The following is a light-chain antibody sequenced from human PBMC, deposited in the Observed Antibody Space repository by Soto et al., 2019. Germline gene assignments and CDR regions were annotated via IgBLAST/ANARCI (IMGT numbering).Light chain of an antibody. J-gene: IGKJ1*01. Sequence: ETVMTQSPSTLSVSPGERATLSCRTSQSVRNDLAWYQQRHGQATRLLIYVASTMATGVPARFSGSGSGTDFTLTIDSLQSEDFAMHYCQQYNNCPPWTFGQGTTVEIK. CDR1: QSVRND. V-gene: IGKV3-15*01. CDR3: QQYNNCPPWT. CDR2: VAS.